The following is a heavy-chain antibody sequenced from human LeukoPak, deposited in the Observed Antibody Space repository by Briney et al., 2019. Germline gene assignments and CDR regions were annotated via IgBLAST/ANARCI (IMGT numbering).Heavy chain of an antibody. CDR3: ARGNYYDSSASYYFDY. CDR2: IYYSGST. Sequence: SETLSLTCTVSGGSISSYYWSWIRQPPGKGLEWIGYIYYSGSTNYNPSLKSRVTISVDTSKNQFSLKLSSVTAADTAVYYCARGNYYDSSASYYFDYWGQGILVTVSS. V-gene: IGHV4-59*01. CDR1: GGSISSYY. D-gene: IGHD3-22*01. J-gene: IGHJ4*02.